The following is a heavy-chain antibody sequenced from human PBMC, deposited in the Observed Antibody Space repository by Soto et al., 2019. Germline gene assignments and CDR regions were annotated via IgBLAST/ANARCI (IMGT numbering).Heavy chain of an antibody. CDR3: ARDTDGLHD. CDR2: INTDGSIT. J-gene: IGHJ4*02. V-gene: IGHV3-74*01. CDR1: GLIFSNYK. Sequence: GGSLRLSCAASGLIFSNYKMHWVRQAPGKGLVWVSRINTDGSITVYADSVKGRFTVSRDNPKNTLYLQMNSLRAEDTAVYYCARDTDGLHDWGQGTLVTVSS.